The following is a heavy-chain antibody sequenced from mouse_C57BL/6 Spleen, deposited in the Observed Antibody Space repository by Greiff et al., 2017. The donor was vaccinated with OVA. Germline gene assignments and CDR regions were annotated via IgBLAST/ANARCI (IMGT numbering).Heavy chain of an antibody. V-gene: IGHV1-52*01. CDR2: IDPSDSET. J-gene: IGHJ4*01. CDR3: ARGRGGYDAMDY. CDR1: GYTFTSYW. D-gene: IGHD1-1*02. Sequence: QVQLQQPGAELVRPGSSVKLSCKASGYTFTSYWMHWVKQRPIQGLEWIGNIDPSDSETHYNQKFKDKATLTVDKSSSTAYMQLSSLTSEDSAVYYCARGRGGYDAMDYWGQGTSVTVSS.